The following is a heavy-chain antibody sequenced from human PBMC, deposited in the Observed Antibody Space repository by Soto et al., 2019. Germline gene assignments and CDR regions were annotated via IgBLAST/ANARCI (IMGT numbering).Heavy chain of an antibody. Sequence: PSETLSLICTVSGGSISSVHYHWGWIRQPPGKGLEWIASVHYSGSAHYNPSLKSRVTISVDTSKSQFSLRLSSVTAADTAVYYCARADGFGVVTSFMDYWGRGTLFTVSS. CDR2: VHYSGSA. CDR3: ARADGFGVVTSFMDY. J-gene: IGHJ4*01. D-gene: IGHD3-3*01. V-gene: IGHV4-39*01. CDR1: GGSISSVHYH.